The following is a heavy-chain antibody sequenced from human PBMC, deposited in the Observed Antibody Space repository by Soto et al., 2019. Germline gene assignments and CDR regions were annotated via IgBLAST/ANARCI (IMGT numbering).Heavy chain of an antibody. V-gene: IGHV3-66*01. D-gene: IGHD2-2*01. J-gene: IGHJ3*02. CDR3: ARDLGSYADAFDI. Sequence: EVQLVESGGGLVQPGGSLRLSCAASGFTVSSNYMSWVRQAPGKGLERVSVIYSGGSTYYADSVKGRFTISRDNSKNTLYLQMNSLRAEDTAVYYCARDLGSYADAFDIWGQGTMVTVSS. CDR2: IYSGGST. CDR1: GFTVSSNY.